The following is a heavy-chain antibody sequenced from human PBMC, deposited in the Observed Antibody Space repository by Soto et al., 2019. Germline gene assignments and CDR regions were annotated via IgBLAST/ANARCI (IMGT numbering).Heavy chain of an antibody. J-gene: IGHJ5*02. D-gene: IGHD6-19*01. Sequence: QVQLVQSGAEVKKPGSSVTVSCKASGGTFSTYPINWVRQATGQGLEYMGGIIPKFGTTNYAQKFRVTVMINADESTSTAYMELKNLRSEDTAVYYWARVASNSTGWYIWFDPWGQGSLVTGSS. CDR2: IIPKFGTT. V-gene: IGHV1-69*01. CDR1: GGTFSTYP. CDR3: ARVASNSTGWYIWFDP.